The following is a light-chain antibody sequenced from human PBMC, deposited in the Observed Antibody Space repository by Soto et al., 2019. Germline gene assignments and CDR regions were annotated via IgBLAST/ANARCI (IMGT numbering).Light chain of an antibody. CDR3: QQYHSFSLT. Sequence: DIQLTQSPSTLSASVGDRVTITCRASQSISSWLAWYQQKPGKAPKLLIYRASTLESGVPSRFSGRGSRTAFTLTIRGLQPDDFATYYCQQYHSFSLTFGGGTKVEIK. J-gene: IGKJ4*01. V-gene: IGKV1-5*03. CDR1: QSISSW. CDR2: RAS.